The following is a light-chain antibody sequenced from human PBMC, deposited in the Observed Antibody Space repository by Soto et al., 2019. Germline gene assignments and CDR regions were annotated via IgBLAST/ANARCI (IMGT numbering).Light chain of an antibody. CDR2: GNG. Sequence: QSVLTQPPSVSGAPGQRVTISCTGSSSNIGANYDVQWYQQLPGTAPKLLIYGNGNRPSGVPDRFSASRSVTSASLAIAGLEAEDEADYYCQSYDSSLSGAGFGGGTKRTVL. CDR1: SSNIGANYD. J-gene: IGLJ2*01. V-gene: IGLV1-40*01. CDR3: QSYDSSLSGAG.